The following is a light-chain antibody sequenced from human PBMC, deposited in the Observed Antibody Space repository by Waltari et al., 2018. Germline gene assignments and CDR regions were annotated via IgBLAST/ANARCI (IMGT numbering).Light chain of an antibody. Sequence: QSALTQPASLSGSPGQSITISCTGTSNDIGSSNFVSWYQHHPGKAPKAIIYEGTMRPSGVSNRFSGSTSVNTASLTISGLQPEDEADYYCCSYGGRTNLIVGGGTKLTVL. CDR1: SNDIGSSNF. J-gene: IGLJ2*01. CDR2: EGT. V-gene: IGLV2-23*01. CDR3: CSYGGRTNLI.